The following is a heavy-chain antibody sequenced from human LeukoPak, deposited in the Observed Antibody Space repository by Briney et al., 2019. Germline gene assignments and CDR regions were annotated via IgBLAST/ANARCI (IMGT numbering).Heavy chain of an antibody. J-gene: IGHJ4*02. CDR1: GFTFDGYA. CDR2: ISWNSGSI. D-gene: IGHD6-13*01. CDR3: AKDRDAAGRYYFDY. V-gene: IGHV3-9*01. Sequence: PGGSLGLSCAASGFTFDGYAMHWVRQAPGKGLEWVSGISWNSGSIGYADSVKGRFTISRDNAKNSLYLQMNSLRAEDTALYYCAKDRDAAGRYYFDYWGQGTLVTVSS.